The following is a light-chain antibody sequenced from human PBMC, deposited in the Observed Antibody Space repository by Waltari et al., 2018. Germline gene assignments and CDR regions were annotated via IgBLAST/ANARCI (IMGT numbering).Light chain of an antibody. CDR1: SSHTGNNY. CDR3: GTWDSSLSAYV. Sequence: QSVLTQPPSVSAAPGQKVTISCSGSSSHTGNNYVSWYQQLPGTAPKLLIYENNKRPSGIPDRFSGSKSGTSATLGITGLQTGDEADYYCGTWDSSLSAYVFGTGTKVTVL. J-gene: IGLJ1*01. V-gene: IGLV1-51*02. CDR2: ENN.